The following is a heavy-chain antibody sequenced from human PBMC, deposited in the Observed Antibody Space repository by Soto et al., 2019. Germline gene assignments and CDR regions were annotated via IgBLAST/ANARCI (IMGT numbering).Heavy chain of an antibody. CDR3: ARRYCISSSCYLYGMDD. D-gene: IGHD2-15*01. CDR2: IIPMFGTA. Sequence: QVELVQSRAEVKKPGSSVKVSCKASGGTFSTYAISWVRQAPGQGLEWMGGIIPMFGTANYAQKFQGRVTITADESTSTAYMELSSLRSEDTAVFYCARRYCISSSCYLYGMDDWGQGTTVTVSS. CDR1: GGTFSTYA. V-gene: IGHV1-69*12. J-gene: IGHJ6*02.